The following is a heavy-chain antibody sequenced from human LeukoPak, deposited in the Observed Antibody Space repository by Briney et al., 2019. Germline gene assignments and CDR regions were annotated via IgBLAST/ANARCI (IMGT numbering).Heavy chain of an antibody. Sequence: ASVKVSCKVSGYTLTELSMDWVRQAPGKGLEWMGGFDPEDGETIYAQKFQGRVTMTEDTSTDTAYMELSSLRSEDTAVYYCATYHPDTAMLAGMDVWGKGTTVTVSS. J-gene: IGHJ6*04. CDR3: ATYHPDTAMLAGMDV. V-gene: IGHV1-24*01. D-gene: IGHD5-18*01. CDR1: GYTLTELS. CDR2: FDPEDGET.